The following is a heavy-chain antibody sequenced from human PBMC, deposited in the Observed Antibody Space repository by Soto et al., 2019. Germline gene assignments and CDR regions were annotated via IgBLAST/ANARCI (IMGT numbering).Heavy chain of an antibody. CDR1: GGSISSSPYY. Sequence: ASETLSLTCTVSGGSISSSPYYWTWLRQHPGKGLEWIGYIYYSGSTYYNPSLKSRVSISIDTSKNQFSLNLSSVTAADTAVYYCARDGFYGETWWFDPWGQGTLVTVSS. CDR2: IYYSGST. CDR3: ARDGFYGETWWFDP. D-gene: IGHD3-10*01. J-gene: IGHJ5*02. V-gene: IGHV4-31*03.